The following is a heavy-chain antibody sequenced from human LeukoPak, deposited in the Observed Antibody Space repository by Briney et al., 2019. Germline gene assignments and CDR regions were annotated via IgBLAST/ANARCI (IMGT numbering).Heavy chain of an antibody. V-gene: IGHV3-30*03. Sequence: GGSLSLSCAASGFSFSAYSMHWVRQAPGKGLEWVAVISYDGSYKDYADSVKGRFTISRDNSKNTLYLQMNSLRLEETAVYYCARYRYSSSRSGFDYWGQGTLVTVSS. CDR1: GFSFSAYS. CDR3: ARYRYSSSRSGFDY. D-gene: IGHD5-18*01. J-gene: IGHJ4*02. CDR2: ISYDGSYK.